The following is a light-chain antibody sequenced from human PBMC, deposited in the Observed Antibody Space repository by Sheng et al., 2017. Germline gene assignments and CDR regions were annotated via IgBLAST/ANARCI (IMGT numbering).Light chain of an antibody. J-gene: IGKJ3*01. V-gene: IGKV1-39*01. CDR3: QQTYSMFPIT. CDR1: QGISTY. Sequence: DIQMTQSPSSLSASVGDRVTISCRASQGISTYLNWYQHKPGRAPKLLIYAASTLQSGVPSRFSGSASGTDFTLTISSLQPEDFATYYCQQTYSMFPITFGPGTKVEIK. CDR2: AAS.